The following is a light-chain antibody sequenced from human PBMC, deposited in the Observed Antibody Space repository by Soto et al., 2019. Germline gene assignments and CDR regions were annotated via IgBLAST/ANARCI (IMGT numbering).Light chain of an antibody. J-gene: IGKJ5*01. Sequence: DIQMTQSPSSLSASVGDRVTITCRASQSISSYLNWYQQKPGKAPKLLIYAASSLQSGVPSRFSGSGSGTDFTLTISRVEPEDFAVYYCQQYGSSLITFGRGRRLEI. V-gene: IGKV1-39*01. CDR3: QQYGSSLIT. CDR2: AAS. CDR1: QSISSY.